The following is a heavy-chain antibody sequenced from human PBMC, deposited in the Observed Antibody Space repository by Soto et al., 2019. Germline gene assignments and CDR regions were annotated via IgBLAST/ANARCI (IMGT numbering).Heavy chain of an antibody. CDR3: ARWGNDKRMDV. CDR1: GFTFSSHG. Sequence: QVQLVESGGGVVQPGRSLRLSCAASGFTFSSHGMHWVRQAPGKGLEWVAVIWYDGSNKYYGDSVKGRFTISRDNSKNTLYLQMDSRRADDTAVYYWARWGNDKRMDVWGQGTTVTVSS. J-gene: IGHJ6*02. V-gene: IGHV3-33*01. D-gene: IGHD3-16*01. CDR2: IWYDGSNK.